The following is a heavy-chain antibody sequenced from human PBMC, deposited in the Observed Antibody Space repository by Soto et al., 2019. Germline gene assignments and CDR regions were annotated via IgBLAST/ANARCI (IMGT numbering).Heavy chain of an antibody. CDR2: INPNSGGT. V-gene: IGHV1-2*02. CDR3: ARFLIRGTWFDP. CDR1: GYTFTGYY. Sequence: PAASVKVSCKASGYTFTGYYMHWVRQAPGQGLEWVGWINPNSGGTNYAQKFQGRVTMTRDTSISTAYMELSRLRSDDTAVYYCARFLIRGTWFDPWGQGTLVTVSS. J-gene: IGHJ5*02. D-gene: IGHD3-10*01.